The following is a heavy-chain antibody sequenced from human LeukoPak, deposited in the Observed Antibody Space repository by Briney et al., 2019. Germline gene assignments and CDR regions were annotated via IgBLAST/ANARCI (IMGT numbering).Heavy chain of an antibody. CDR3: ARAAARPDYFYYYMDV. J-gene: IGHJ6*03. V-gene: IGHV3-64*01. D-gene: IGHD6-6*01. Sequence: GGSLRLSCAASGFTFSSYAMHWVRQAPGKGLEYVSSIRSDGSDTFYANSVKGRFTISRDNSRNTLYLQMGSLRVEDLAIYDCARAAARPDYFYYYMDVWGKGTTVIVSS. CDR2: IRSDGSDT. CDR1: GFTFSSYA.